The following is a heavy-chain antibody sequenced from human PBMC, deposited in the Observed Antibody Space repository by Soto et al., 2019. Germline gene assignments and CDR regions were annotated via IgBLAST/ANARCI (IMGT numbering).Heavy chain of an antibody. D-gene: IGHD1-26*01. J-gene: IGHJ5*01. CDR2: IHYSGRT. CDR3: VRVGVGIGNHFGS. Sequence: SETLSLTCSVSNGSISGFYWTWIRQPPGKILEWIGYIHYSGRTDYNPSLTSRATMSVYTSKNQFSLNLKSITAADTAVYYCVRVGVGIGNHFGSWRRGPPVT. V-gene: IGHV4-59*12. CDR1: NGSISGFY.